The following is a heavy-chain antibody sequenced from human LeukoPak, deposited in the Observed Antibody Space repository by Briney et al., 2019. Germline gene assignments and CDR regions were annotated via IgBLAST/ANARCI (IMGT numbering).Heavy chain of an antibody. CDR3: ARDLVASVVVAATPCY. CDR1: GFTFSSYA. J-gene: IGHJ4*02. Sequence: GRSLRLSCAASGFTFSSYAMHWVRQAPGKGLEWVAVISYDGSNKYYADSVKGRFTISRDNSKNTLYLQMNSLRAEDTAVYYCARDLVASVVVAATPCYWGQGTLVTVSS. V-gene: IGHV3-30-3*01. D-gene: IGHD2-15*01. CDR2: ISYDGSNK.